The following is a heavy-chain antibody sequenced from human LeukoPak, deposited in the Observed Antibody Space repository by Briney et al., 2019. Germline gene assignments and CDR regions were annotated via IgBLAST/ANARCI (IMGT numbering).Heavy chain of an antibody. CDR1: GYTFTSYY. CDR2: INPNSGGT. J-gene: IGHJ6*03. CDR3: ARDYGGATGHYYYYYYMDV. D-gene: IGHD1-26*01. Sequence: ASVKVSCKASGYTFTSYYMHWVRQAPGQGLEWMGWINPNSGGTNYAQKFQGRVTMTRDTSISTAYMELSRLRSDDTAVYYCARDYGGATGHYYYYYYMDVWGKGTTVTVSS. V-gene: IGHV1-2*02.